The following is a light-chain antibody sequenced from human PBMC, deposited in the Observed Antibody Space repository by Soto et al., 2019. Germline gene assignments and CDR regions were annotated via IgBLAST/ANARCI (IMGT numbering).Light chain of an antibody. CDR3: ETWDINTHVV. CDR2: LEGSGSF. CDR1: SGHSSYI. V-gene: IGLV4-60*02. J-gene: IGLJ2*01. Sequence: QPVLTQSSSASASLGSSVKLTCTLSSGHSSYIIAWHQQQPGKAPRYLMNLEGSGSFNKGSGVPDRFSGSSSGADRYLTISNLQFEDEAVYYCETWDINTHVVFGGGTKLTVL.